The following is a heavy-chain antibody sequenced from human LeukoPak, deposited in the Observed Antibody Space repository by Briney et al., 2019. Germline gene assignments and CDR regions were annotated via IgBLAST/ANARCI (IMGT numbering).Heavy chain of an antibody. D-gene: IGHD5-12*01. Sequence: SETLSLTCTVSGGSVSSGSYYWPWIRQPPGKGLELIGYIYYSESTNYNPSLKSRVTISGDTSKNQFSLKLSSVTAADPAVYYCARGVDIEASTGLDYWGQGTLVTVSS. CDR1: GGSVSSGSYY. CDR2: IYYSEST. J-gene: IGHJ4*02. CDR3: ARGVDIEASTGLDY. V-gene: IGHV4-61*01.